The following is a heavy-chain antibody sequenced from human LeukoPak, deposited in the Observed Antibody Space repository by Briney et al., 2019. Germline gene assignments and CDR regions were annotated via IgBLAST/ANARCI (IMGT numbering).Heavy chain of an antibody. D-gene: IGHD3-3*01. CDR3: ARDRSLEWFATNDAFDI. J-gene: IGHJ3*02. CDR2: IYHSGST. V-gene: IGHV4-38-2*02. Sequence: SETLSLTCTVSGYSISSGYYWGWIRQPPGKGLEWIGSIYHSGSTYYNPSLKSRVTISVDTSKNQFSLKLSSVTAADTAVYYCARDRSLEWFATNDAFDIWGQGTMVTVSS. CDR1: GYSISSGYY.